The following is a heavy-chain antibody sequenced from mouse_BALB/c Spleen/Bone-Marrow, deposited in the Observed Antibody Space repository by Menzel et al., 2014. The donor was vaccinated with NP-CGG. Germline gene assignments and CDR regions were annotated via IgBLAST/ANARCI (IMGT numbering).Heavy chain of an antibody. J-gene: IGHJ4*01. CDR3: ARRDYDVGYYAMDY. CDR2: ISSGGSYT. D-gene: IGHD2-4*01. V-gene: IGHV5-9-4*01. CDR1: GFTFXSYA. Sequence: EVQRVESGGGLVKPGGSLKLSCAASGFTFXSYAMSWVRQSPEKRLEWVAEISSGGSYTYYPDTVTGRFTISRDNAKNTLYLEMSSLRSEDTAMYYCARRDYDVGYYAMDYWGQGTSVTVSS.